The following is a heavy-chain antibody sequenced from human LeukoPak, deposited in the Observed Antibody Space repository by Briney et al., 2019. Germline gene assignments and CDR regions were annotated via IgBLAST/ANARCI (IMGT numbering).Heavy chain of an antibody. CDR1: GGSISSYY. V-gene: IGHV4-59*08. CDR2: IYYSGST. Sequence: SETLSLTCTVSGGSISSYYWSWIRQPPGKGLEWIGYIYYSGSTNYNPSLKSRVTISVDTSKNQFSLKLSSVTAADTAVYYCARGREAVAGTFEYFQHWGQGTLVTVSS. J-gene: IGHJ1*01. D-gene: IGHD6-19*01. CDR3: ARGREAVAGTFEYFQH.